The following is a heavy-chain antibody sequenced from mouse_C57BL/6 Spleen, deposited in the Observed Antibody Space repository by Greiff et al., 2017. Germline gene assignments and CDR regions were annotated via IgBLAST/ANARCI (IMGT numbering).Heavy chain of an antibody. V-gene: IGHV1-64*01. D-gene: IGHD2-3*01. J-gene: IGHJ3*01. CDR2: IHPNSGST. CDR1: GYTFTSYW. Sequence: VKLQQPGAELVKPGASVKLSCKASGYTFTSYWMHWVKQRPGQGLEWIGMIHPNSGSTNYNEKFKSKATLTVDKSSSTAYMQLSSLTSEDSAVYYCARSYDEGFAYWGQGTLVTVSA. CDR3: ARSYDEGFAY.